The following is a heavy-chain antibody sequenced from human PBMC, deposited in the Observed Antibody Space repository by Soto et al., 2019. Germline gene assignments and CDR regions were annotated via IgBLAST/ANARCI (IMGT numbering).Heavy chain of an antibody. D-gene: IGHD3-3*01. J-gene: IGHJ4*02. CDR1: GYTFTSYG. CDR3: ARDRKGYYDFWSGSYPYFDY. Sequence: RASVKVSCKASGYTFTSYGISWVRQAPGQGLEWMGWISAYNGNTNYAQKLQGRVTMTTDTSTSTAYMELRSLRSDDTAVYYCARDRKGYYDFWSGSYPYFDYWGQGTLVTVSS. CDR2: ISAYNGNT. V-gene: IGHV1-18*04.